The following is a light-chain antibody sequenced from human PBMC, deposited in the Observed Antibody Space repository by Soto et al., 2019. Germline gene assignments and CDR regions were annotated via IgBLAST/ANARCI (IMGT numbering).Light chain of an antibody. CDR2: AAS. J-gene: IGKJ4*01. V-gene: IGKV1-9*01. CDR3: QQVNSYPPT. Sequence: DIQLTQSPSFLSASVGDRVTITCRASQGISSYLAWYQQNPGKAPKLLISAASTLQSGVPSRFSGSGSGTEFTLTISSLQPEAFATYYCQQVNSYPPTFGGGTKVEIK. CDR1: QGISSY.